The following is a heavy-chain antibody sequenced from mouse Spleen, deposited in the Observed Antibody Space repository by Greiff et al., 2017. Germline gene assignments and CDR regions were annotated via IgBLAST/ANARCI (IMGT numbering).Heavy chain of an antibody. CDR2: IDPENGDT. Sequence: VQLQQSGAELVRPGASVTLSCTASGFNIKDDYMHWVKQRPEQGLEWIGWIDPENGDTEYASKFQGKATITADTSSNTAYLQLSSLTSEDTAVYYCTTKYGNSFAYWGQGTLVTVSA. CDR1: GFNIKDDY. J-gene: IGHJ3*01. D-gene: IGHD2-10*02. CDR3: TTKYGNSFAY. V-gene: IGHV14-4*01.